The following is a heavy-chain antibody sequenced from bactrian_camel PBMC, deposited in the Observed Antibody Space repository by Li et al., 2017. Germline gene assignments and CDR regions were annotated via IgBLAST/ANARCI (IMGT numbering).Heavy chain of an antibody. D-gene: IGHD1*01. Sequence: VQLVESGGGLVQAGESLWLSCVASGITFSRHDMSWVRQAPGKEREGVALIHIDGSTSVAESVKGRFTISKDNIKDTLYLQMNSLKPEDTAMYYCAAEDVDSFICSRGASVVEYGVWGQGTQVTVS. J-gene: IGHJ4*01. CDR3: AAEDVDSFICSRGASVVEYGV. CDR1: GITFSRHD. V-gene: IGHV3S10*01. CDR2: IHIDGST.